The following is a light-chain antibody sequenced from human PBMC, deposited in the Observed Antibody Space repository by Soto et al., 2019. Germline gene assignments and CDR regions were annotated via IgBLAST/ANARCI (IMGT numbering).Light chain of an antibody. CDR1: QTISSW. Sequence: DIQMTQSPSTLSGSVGDRVTITCRASQTISSWLAWYQQKPGKAPKLLIYKASTLKSGVPSRFSGSGSGTEFTLTTSSLRPDDFATYYCQHYNSYSEAFGQGTKVDIK. CDR3: QHYNSYSEA. J-gene: IGKJ1*01. V-gene: IGKV1-5*03. CDR2: KAS.